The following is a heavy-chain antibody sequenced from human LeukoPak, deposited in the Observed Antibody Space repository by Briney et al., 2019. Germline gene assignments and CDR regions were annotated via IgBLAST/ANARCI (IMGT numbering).Heavy chain of an antibody. CDR2: IYYSGST. Sequence: SETLSLTCTVSGGSISSYYWSWIRQPPGKGLEWIGYIYYSGSTNYNPSLKSRVTISVDTSKNQFSLRLSSVTAADTAVYYCARAYGEYIDYWGQGTLVTVSS. CDR1: GGSISSYY. D-gene: IGHD4-17*01. V-gene: IGHV4-59*01. J-gene: IGHJ4*02. CDR3: ARAYGEYIDY.